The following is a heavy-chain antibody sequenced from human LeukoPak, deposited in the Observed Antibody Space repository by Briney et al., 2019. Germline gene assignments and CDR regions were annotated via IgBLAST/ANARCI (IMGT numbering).Heavy chain of an antibody. J-gene: IGHJ4*02. D-gene: IGHD2-21*02. CDR1: EFTFSNAW. CDR3: TTHIVVVTALYYFDY. Sequence: GGSLRLSCAASEFTFSNAWMRWVRQAPGKGLEWVGRIKSKIDGGTTDYAAPVKGRFTISRDDSKNTLYLQMNSLKTEDTAVYYCTTHIVVVTALYYFDYWGQGTLVTVSS. V-gene: IGHV3-15*01. CDR2: IKSKIDGGTT.